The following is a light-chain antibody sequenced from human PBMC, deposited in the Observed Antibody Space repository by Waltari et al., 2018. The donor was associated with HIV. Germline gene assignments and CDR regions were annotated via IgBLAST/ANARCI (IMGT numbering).Light chain of an antibody. J-gene: IGKJ2*01. CDR2: WAS. CDR3: QQFYRTPYT. Sequence: DIVMTQSPESLAVSLGERATINCKSSQTIFYKSNNKNYLAWYQRKPGQSPKLLVSWASIREFGVPDRFSGSGSGTDFTLTISSLQAEDVAVYYCQQFYRTPYTFGQGTRLEFK. V-gene: IGKV4-1*01. CDR1: QTIFYKSNNKNY.